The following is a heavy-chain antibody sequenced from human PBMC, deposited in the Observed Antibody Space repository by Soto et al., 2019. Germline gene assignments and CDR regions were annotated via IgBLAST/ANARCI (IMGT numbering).Heavy chain of an antibody. Sequence: PVGSLRLSCEVSGFTFSGFDMHWVRQPTGKGLEWVSTIGTAGDTYYAVSVKGRFTISRDNAKNSLSLQMNSLRAGDTAVYFCARGQGVGGHFFDSWGQGTQVTVS. CDR3: ARGQGVGGHFFDS. J-gene: IGHJ4*02. CDR1: GFTFSGFD. D-gene: IGHD2-21*01. CDR2: IGTAGDT. V-gene: IGHV3-13*01.